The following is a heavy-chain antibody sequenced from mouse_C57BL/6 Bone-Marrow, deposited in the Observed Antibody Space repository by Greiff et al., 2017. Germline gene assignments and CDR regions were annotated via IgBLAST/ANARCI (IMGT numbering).Heavy chain of an antibody. V-gene: IGHV1-61*01. CDR1: GYTFTSYW. D-gene: IGHD2-12*01. CDR3: ASGTIPYYFDY. Sequence: QVQLQQPGAELVRPGSSVKLSCKASGYTFTSYWMDWVQQRPGQGLEWIGNIYPSDSETHYNQKFKDKATLTVDKSSSTAYMQLSSLTSEDSAVYYCASGTIPYYFDYWGQGTTLTVSS. J-gene: IGHJ2*01. CDR2: IYPSDSET.